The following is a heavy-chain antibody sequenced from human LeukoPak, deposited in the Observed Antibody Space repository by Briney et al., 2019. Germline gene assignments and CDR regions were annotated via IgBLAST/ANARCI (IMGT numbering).Heavy chain of an antibody. CDR3: ARGRYYYGSGSYSRHYYYGMDV. CDR2: ISSSGSTI. D-gene: IGHD3-10*01. J-gene: IGHJ6*04. Sequence: GGSLRLSCAASGFTFSSYEMNWVRQAPGKGLEWVSYISSSGSTIYYADSVKGRFTISRDNAKNSLYLQMNSLRAEDTAVYYCARGRYYYGSGSYSRHYYYGMDVWGKGTTVTVSS. CDR1: GFTFSSYE. V-gene: IGHV3-48*03.